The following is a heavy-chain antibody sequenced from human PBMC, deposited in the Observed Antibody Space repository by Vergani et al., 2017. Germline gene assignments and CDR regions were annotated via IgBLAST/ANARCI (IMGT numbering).Heavy chain of an antibody. Sequence: QVQLVQSGAEVKKPGSSVKVSCKASGGTFSSYTISWVRQAPGQGLEWMGWMNPNSGNTGYAQKFQGRVTMTRKTSISTAYMELSSLRSDDTAVYYCVTGRGIYWGQGTLVTVSS. CDR1: GGTFSSYT. V-gene: IGHV1-8*02. CDR2: MNPNSGNT. D-gene: IGHD6-13*01. CDR3: VTGRGIY. J-gene: IGHJ4*02.